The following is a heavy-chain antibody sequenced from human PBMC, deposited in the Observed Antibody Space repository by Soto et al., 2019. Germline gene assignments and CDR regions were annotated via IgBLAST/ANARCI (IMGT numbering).Heavy chain of an antibody. D-gene: IGHD3-16*02. CDR2: INPANGNT. V-gene: IGHV1-3*01. J-gene: IGHJ4*02. Sequence: ASVKVSCKATGYSFTAYAIHWVRQAPGQSLEWMAWINPANGNTRYSQKFQGRLTITSDTSANAVYMELSSLTSEDTAMYYCTRSAISPYGGLIGPFDYWGQGNLVTVPQ. CDR3: TRSAISPYGGLIGPFDY. CDR1: GYSFTAYA.